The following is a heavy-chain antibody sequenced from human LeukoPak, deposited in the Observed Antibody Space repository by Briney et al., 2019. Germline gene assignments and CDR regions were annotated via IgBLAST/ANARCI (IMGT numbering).Heavy chain of an antibody. CDR1: GYTFTSYD. Sequence: ASVTVSCTASGYTFTSYDINWVRQATGQGLEWMGWMNPNSGNTGYAQKFQGRVTMTRNTSISTAYMELSSLRSEDTAVYYCARGLRYFDWLLLPAVWGQGTTVTVSS. D-gene: IGHD3-9*01. V-gene: IGHV1-8*01. CDR3: ARGLRYFDWLLLPAV. J-gene: IGHJ6*02. CDR2: MNPNSGNT.